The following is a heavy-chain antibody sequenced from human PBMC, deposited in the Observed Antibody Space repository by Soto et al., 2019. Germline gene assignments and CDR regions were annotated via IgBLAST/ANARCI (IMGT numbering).Heavy chain of an antibody. Sequence: QVQLVQSGAEVKKPGASVKVSCKASGYTFTSYGISWVRQAPGQGLEWMGWISAYNGNTNYAQKLQGRVTMTTDTSKSTAYMEMRTMRSDDTAVYYCAIIRLWFVRTIKNYKPYAPNSYYYYGMDVWAQGTTLTVTS. CDR2: ISAYNGNT. D-gene: IGHD3-10*01. J-gene: IGHJ6*01. CDR3: AIIRLWFVRTIKNYKPYAPNSYYYYGMDV. V-gene: IGHV1-18*01. CDR1: GYTFTSYG.